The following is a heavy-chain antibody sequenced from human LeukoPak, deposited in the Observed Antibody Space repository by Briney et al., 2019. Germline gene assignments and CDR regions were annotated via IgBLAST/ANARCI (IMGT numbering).Heavy chain of an antibody. CDR1: GFTFSSYG. CDR3: VRDRGGGSSRGGYFDS. J-gene: IGHJ4*02. D-gene: IGHD3-10*01. Sequence: GGSLGLPCAASGFTFSSYGMHWVRQAPGKGLEWVTFIWYDGSYQYYADSVKGRFTISRDNSKNTLYLQMNSLRVEDTAVYYCVRDRGGGSSRGGYFDSWGQGTLVTVSS. CDR2: IWYDGSYQ. V-gene: IGHV3-33*01.